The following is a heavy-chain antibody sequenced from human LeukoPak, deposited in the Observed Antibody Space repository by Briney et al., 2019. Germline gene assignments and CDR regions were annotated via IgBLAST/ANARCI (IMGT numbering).Heavy chain of an antibody. CDR2: ISSSGSTI. Sequence: GSLRLSLAAAGFAFSSYEMNWVRRAPGKGLEWVSYISSSGSTIYYADSVKGRFTISRDNAKNSLYLQMNSLRAEDTAVYYCARDVGTYDYWGQGTLVTVSS. V-gene: IGHV3-48*03. D-gene: IGHD1-1*01. CDR1: GFAFSSYE. J-gene: IGHJ4*02. CDR3: ARDVGTYDY.